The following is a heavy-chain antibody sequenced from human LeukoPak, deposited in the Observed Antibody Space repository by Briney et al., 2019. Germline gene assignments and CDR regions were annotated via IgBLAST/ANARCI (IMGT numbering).Heavy chain of an antibody. CDR1: GYTFTGYY. J-gene: IGHJ4*02. D-gene: IGHD3-22*01. CDR3: ARAGSSPGVVVITCDY. CDR2: INPNSGGT. Sequence: ASVKVPCKASGYTFTGYYMHWVRQAPGQGLEWMGWINPNSGGTNYAQKFQGRVTMTRDTSISTAYMELSRLRSDDTAVYYCARAGSSPGVVVITCDYWGQGTLVTVSS. V-gene: IGHV1-2*02.